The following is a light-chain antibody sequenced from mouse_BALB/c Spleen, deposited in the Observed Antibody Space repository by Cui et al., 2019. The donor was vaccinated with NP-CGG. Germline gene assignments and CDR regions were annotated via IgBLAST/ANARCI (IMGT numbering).Light chain of an antibody. Sequence: AVVIQESSTTTSPGETVTLTCRSNTGAVTTSNYANWVQEKPDHLFTGLIGGTNNRAPGAPARFSGSLIGDKAALTITGAQTEDEAIYFCALWYSNHWVFGGGTKLTVL. CDR3: ALWYSNHWV. CDR1: TGAVTTSNY. J-gene: IGLJ1*01. V-gene: IGLV1*01. CDR2: GTN.